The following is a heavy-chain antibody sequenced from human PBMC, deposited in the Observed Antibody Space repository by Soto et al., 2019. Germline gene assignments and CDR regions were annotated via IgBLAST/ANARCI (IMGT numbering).Heavy chain of an antibody. Sequence: LRLSFAASGFTFSSYAMSWVRQAPGKGLEWVSAISGSGGSTYYADSVKGRFTISRDNSKNTLYLQMNSLRAEDTAVYYCAKIHSGSYVGGFWGQGTLVTVSS. CDR3: AKIHSGSYVGGF. D-gene: IGHD1-26*01. CDR1: GFTFSSYA. CDR2: ISGSGGST. V-gene: IGHV3-23*01. J-gene: IGHJ4*02.